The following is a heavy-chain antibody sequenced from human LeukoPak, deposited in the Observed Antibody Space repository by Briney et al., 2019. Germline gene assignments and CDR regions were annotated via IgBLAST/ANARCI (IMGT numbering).Heavy chain of an antibody. D-gene: IGHD6-6*01. CDR2: VSGSGGST. CDR3: AKGAPYSSSLSNYFDP. V-gene: IGHV3-23*01. Sequence: GGSLRLSCAASGYTFSNYGMTWVRRAPGKGLEWVSSVSGSGGSTHYADSVKGRFTISRDNSKNTLYLQMNSLRAEDTAVYYCAKGAPYSSSLSNYFDPWGQGTLVTVSS. J-gene: IGHJ5*02. CDR1: GYTFSNYG.